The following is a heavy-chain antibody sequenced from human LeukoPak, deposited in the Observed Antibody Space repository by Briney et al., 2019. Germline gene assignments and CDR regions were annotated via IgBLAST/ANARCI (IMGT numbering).Heavy chain of an antibody. CDR1: GFTFTSYS. CDR2: TSDRGDYT. CDR3: ARKAQYNGHYPLDY. J-gene: IGHJ4*02. V-gene: IGHV3-23*01. Sequence: GGSLRLSCAASGFTFTSYSMSWVRQAPGKGLEWVSGTSDRGDYTYYADSVKGRFTISRDSSKNTLFLQMNSLGAEDTALYFCARKAQYNGHYPLDYWGQGTLVTVSS. D-gene: IGHD1-7*01.